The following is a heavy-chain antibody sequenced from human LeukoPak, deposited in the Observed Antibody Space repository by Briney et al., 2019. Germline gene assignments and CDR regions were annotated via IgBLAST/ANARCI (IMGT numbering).Heavy chain of an antibody. CDR3: ARDLRYYYDSSAPEGSYGMDV. Sequence: GGSLRLSCAASGFTVSSNYMSWVRQAPGKGLEWVSVIYSGGSTYYADSVKGRFTISRDNSKNTLYLQMNSLRAEDTAVYYCARDLRYYYDSSAPEGSYGMDVWGRGTTVTVS. CDR1: GFTVSSNY. J-gene: IGHJ6*02. V-gene: IGHV3-66*02. CDR2: IYSGGST. D-gene: IGHD3-22*01.